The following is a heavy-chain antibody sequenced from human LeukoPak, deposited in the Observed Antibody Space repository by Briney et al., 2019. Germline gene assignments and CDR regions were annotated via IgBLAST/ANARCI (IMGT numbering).Heavy chain of an antibody. Sequence: ASVKVSCKVSGDTLSELSMHWVRQAPGKGLEWMGGFDPEDGEIIYAQNFQGRVTMTEDTSTDTAYMELSSLRSEDTAVYYCATEIRGVIIPKFDYWVQGTLVTVSS. CDR1: GDTLSELS. J-gene: IGHJ4*02. CDR3: ATEIRGVIIPKFDY. CDR2: FDPEDGEI. V-gene: IGHV1-24*01. D-gene: IGHD3-10*01.